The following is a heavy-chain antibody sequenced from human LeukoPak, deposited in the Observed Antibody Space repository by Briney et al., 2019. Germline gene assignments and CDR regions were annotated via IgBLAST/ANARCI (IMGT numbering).Heavy chain of an antibody. CDR1: GFTFSSYT. CDR2: ISSSSRDI. J-gene: IGHJ3*02. D-gene: IGHD3-22*01. CDR3: ARAAHYYDSSGYEDAFDI. V-gene: IGHV3-21*01. Sequence: KPGGSLRLSCAASGFTFSSYTMNWVRQAPGKGLEWVAAISSSSRDIFYADSVKGRFTISRDNAKNTLYLQMNSLRAEDTAVYYCARAAHYYDSSGYEDAFDIWGQGTMVTVSS.